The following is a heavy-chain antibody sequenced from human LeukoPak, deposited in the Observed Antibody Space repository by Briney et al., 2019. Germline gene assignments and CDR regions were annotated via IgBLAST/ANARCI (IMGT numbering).Heavy chain of an antibody. V-gene: IGHV1-2*06. CDR3: ARGRDYDILTGYYIWYYYGMDV. CDR1: GYTFTGYY. D-gene: IGHD3-9*01. J-gene: IGHJ6*02. Sequence: ASVKVSCKASGYTFTGYYMHWVRQAPGQGLEWMGRINPNSGGTNYAQKFQGRVTMTRDTSISTAYMELSRLRSDDTAVYYCARGRDYDILTGYYIWYYYGMDVWGQGTTVTVSS. CDR2: INPNSGGT.